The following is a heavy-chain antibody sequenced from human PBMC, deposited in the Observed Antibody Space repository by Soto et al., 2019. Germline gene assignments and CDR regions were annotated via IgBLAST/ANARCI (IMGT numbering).Heavy chain of an antibody. V-gene: IGHV4-61*08. CDR3: ARRYGWAFDI. Sequence: ETLSLTCTVSGGSINSGAHYWSWLRQHPGKGLEWIGYIYYSGDTQYNPSLKSRVTISVDTSKNQFSLKLSSVTAADTAVYYCARRYGWAFDIWGQGTMVTVSS. D-gene: IGHD3-16*01. CDR1: GGSINSGAHY. CDR2: IYYSGDT. J-gene: IGHJ3*02.